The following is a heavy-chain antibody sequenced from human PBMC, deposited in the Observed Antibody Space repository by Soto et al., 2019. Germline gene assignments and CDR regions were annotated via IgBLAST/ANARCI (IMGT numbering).Heavy chain of an antibody. Sequence: SGGSLRLSCAASGFTFSSYSMNWVRQAPGKGLEWVSYISSSSSTIYYADSVKGRFTISRDNAKNSLYLQMNSLRAEDTAVYYCARDDIVVVPAATTPFDPWGQGTLVTVSS. J-gene: IGHJ5*02. D-gene: IGHD2-2*01. CDR3: ARDDIVVVPAATTPFDP. CDR2: ISSSSSTI. V-gene: IGHV3-48*01. CDR1: GFTFSSYS.